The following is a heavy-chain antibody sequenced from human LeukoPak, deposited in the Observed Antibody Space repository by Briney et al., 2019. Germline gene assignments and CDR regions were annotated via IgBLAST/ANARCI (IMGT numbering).Heavy chain of an antibody. V-gene: IGHV1-18*01. CDR3: ARDARSRAFDI. CDR1: GYTFTSYG. Sequence: ASVKVSCKASGYTFTSYGSSWVRQAPGQGLEWMGWISAYNGNTNYAQRLQRRLPMTTDTSTSTAYMELRSLRSDATVVYYCARDARSRAFDIWGQGTMVSVSS. CDR2: ISAYNGNT. J-gene: IGHJ3*02.